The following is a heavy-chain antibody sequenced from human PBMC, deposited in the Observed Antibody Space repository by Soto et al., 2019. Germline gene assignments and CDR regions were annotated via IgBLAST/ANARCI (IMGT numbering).Heavy chain of an antibody. J-gene: IGHJ4*02. V-gene: IGHV3-74*01. CDR1: GFPLSNYW. CDR3: TRVVDGSAWEFDY. Sequence: GGSLRLSCAASGFPLSNYWMHWVRQAPGEGLVWVSRIGSNGGGTTYADSVKGRFTISRENAKNTLYLQMNSLRAEDTAVYFCTRVVDGSAWEFDYWSQGTLVTVSS. D-gene: IGHD1-26*01. CDR2: IGSNGGGT.